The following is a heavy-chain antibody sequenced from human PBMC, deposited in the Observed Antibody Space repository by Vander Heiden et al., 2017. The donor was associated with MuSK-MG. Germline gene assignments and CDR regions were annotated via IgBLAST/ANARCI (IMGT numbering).Heavy chain of an antibody. J-gene: IGHJ4*02. Sequence: EVLLVESGGGWVQPGGSLRLSCAASGFSFSSYWMSWVRQAPGKGLEWVANIRHDRRTKNYVDSVKGRFTISRDNAKNFLYLKMNSLRAEDTAVYYCATDRAYFDYWGQGTLVTVSS. CDR2: IRHDRRTK. CDR1: GFSFSSYW. CDR3: ATDRAYFDY. V-gene: IGHV3-7*01.